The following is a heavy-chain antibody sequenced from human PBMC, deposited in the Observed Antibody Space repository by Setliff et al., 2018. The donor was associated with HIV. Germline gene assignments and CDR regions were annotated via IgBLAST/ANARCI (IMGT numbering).Heavy chain of an antibody. CDR3: ARRFEQWLAFDY. CDR1: GGSVNVFY. J-gene: IGHJ4*02. V-gene: IGHV4-4*09. Sequence: LSLTCTVSGGSVNVFYCNWIRQPPGKGPEWIGYIHSSGSTIYNPSLKSRITISLGTSKEQFSLELSSATAADTAVYFCARRFEQWLAFDYWGQGTLVTVSS. CDR2: IHSSGST. D-gene: IGHD6-19*01.